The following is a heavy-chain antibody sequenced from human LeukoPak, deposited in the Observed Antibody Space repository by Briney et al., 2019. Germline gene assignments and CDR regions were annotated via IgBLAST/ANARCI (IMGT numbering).Heavy chain of an antibody. CDR1: GYSISSGYY. V-gene: IGHV4-38-2*02. Sequence: SETLSLTRTVSGYSISSGYYWGWIRQPPGKGLEWIGSIYHSGSTYYNPSLKSRVTISVDTSKNQFSLKLSSVTAADTAVYYCARDQEWELLQNWFDPWGQGTLVTVSS. D-gene: IGHD1-26*01. J-gene: IGHJ5*02. CDR2: IYHSGST. CDR3: ARDQEWELLQNWFDP.